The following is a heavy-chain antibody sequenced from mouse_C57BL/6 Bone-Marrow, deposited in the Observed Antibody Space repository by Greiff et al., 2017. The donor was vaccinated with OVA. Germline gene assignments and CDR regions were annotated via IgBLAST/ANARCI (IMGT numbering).Heavy chain of an antibody. Sequence: EVNVVESGGGLVKPGGSLKLSCAASGFTFSDYGMHWVRQAPEKGLEWVAYISSGSSTIYYADTVKGRFTISRDNAKNTLFLQMTSLRSEDTAMYYCARRRDYYGSSYGWYFDVWGSGTTVTVSS. CDR2: ISSGSSTI. V-gene: IGHV5-17*01. D-gene: IGHD1-1*01. CDR1: GFTFSDYG. J-gene: IGHJ1*01. CDR3: ARRRDYYGSSYGWYFDV.